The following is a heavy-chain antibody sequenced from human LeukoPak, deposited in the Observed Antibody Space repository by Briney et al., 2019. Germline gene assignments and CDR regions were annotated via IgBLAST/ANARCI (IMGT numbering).Heavy chain of an antibody. D-gene: IGHD3-3*01. V-gene: IGHV1-2*06. CDR3: ARTAPITVFGVVEGLSDY. J-gene: IGHJ4*02. Sequence: GASVKVSCKASGYTFTGYYMHWVRQAPGQGLEWMGRINPNSGGTNYAQKSQGRVTMTRDTSISTAYMELSRLRSDDTAVYYCARTAPITVFGVVEGLSDYWGQGTLVTVSS. CDR2: INPNSGGT. CDR1: GYTFTGYY.